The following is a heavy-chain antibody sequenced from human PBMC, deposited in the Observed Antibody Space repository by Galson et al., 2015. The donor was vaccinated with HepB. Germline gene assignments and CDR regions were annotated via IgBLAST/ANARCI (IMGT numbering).Heavy chain of an antibody. CDR1: GGSFSGYY. Sequence: LSLTCAVYGGSFSGYYWSWIRQPPGKGLEWIGEINHSGSTNYNPSLKSRVTISVDTSKNQFSLKLSSVTAADTAVYYCAMISRFRAYWGQGTLVTVSS. CDR3: AMISRFRAY. CDR2: INHSGST. V-gene: IGHV4-34*01. J-gene: IGHJ4*02. D-gene: IGHD3-22*01.